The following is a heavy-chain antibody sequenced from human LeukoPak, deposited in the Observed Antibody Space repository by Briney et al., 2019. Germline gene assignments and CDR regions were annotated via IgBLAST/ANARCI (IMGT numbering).Heavy chain of an antibody. CDR3: ASRVEMATKTADY. Sequence: GGSLRLSCAASGFTFSSYAMSWVRQAPGKGLEWVSAISGSGGSTYYADSVKGRFTISRDNSKNTLYLQMNSLRAEDTAVYYCASRVEMATKTADYWGQGTLVTVSS. J-gene: IGHJ4*02. CDR2: ISGSGGST. CDR1: GFTFSSYA. V-gene: IGHV3-23*01. D-gene: IGHD5-24*01.